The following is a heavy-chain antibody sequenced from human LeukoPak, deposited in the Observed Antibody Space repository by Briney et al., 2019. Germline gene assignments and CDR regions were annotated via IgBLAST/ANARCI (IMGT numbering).Heavy chain of an antibody. J-gene: IGHJ6*04. V-gene: IGHV1-69*13. Sequence: SVKVSCKASGGTVSSYAISWGRQAPGHRREWWGGIIAIFGTANYAQKFQRRVTITADESTSKVYMELSNLRAEDTAVYYCARYWFGELSLGMDVWGKGTTVTVSS. CDR3: ARYWFGELSLGMDV. CDR1: GGTVSSYA. CDR2: IIAIFGTA. D-gene: IGHD3-10*01.